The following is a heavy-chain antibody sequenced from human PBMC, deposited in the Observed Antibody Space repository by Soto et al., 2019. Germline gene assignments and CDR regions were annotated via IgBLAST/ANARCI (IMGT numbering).Heavy chain of an antibody. CDR3: AKDPLSGYCSSTSCYSLGYFDY. CDR1: GFTFSSYG. CDR2: ISYDGSNK. Sequence: GGSLRLSCAASGFTFSSYGMHWVRQAPGKGLEWVAVISYDGSNKYYADSVKGRFTISRDNSKNTLYLQMNSLRAEDMAVYYCAKDPLSGYCSSTSCYSLGYFDYWGQGTLVTVSS. D-gene: IGHD2-2*01. J-gene: IGHJ4*02. V-gene: IGHV3-30*18.